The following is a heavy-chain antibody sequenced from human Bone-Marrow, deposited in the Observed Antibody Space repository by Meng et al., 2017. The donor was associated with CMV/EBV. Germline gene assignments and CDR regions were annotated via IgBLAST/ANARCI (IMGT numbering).Heavy chain of an antibody. D-gene: IGHD2-2*02. CDR1: GGSISSYY. CDR3: ARVPYCSSTSCYSGVGYYFDY. J-gene: IGHJ4*02. Sequence: SETLSLTCTVSGGSISSYYWSWIRQPPGKGLEWIGYIYYSGSTNYNPSLKSRVTISVDTSKNQFSLKLSSVTAADTAVYYCARVPYCSSTSCYSGVGYYFDYWGQGTLVTVSS. V-gene: IGHV4-59*01. CDR2: IYYSGST.